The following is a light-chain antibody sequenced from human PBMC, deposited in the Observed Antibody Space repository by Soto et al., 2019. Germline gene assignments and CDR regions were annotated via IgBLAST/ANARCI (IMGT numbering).Light chain of an antibody. CDR2: EVS. V-gene: IGLV2-23*02. J-gene: IGLJ1*01. Sequence: QSVLTQPTSVSGSPGQSITISCTGTSSDVGSYNLVSWYQQHPGKAPKLMIYEVSERPSGVSNSFSGSKSGNTASLSISWLQAEDEADYYCCSYAGSSPYVFGTGTKVTVL. CDR1: SSDVGSYNL. CDR3: CSYAGSSPYV.